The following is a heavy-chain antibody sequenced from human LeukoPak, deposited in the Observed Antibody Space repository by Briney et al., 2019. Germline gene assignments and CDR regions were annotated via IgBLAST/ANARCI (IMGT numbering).Heavy chain of an antibody. J-gene: IGHJ4*02. V-gene: IGHV1-2*06. CDR3: ARDLFGGASSSDY. CDR1: GYTFTGYY. D-gene: IGHD6-6*01. CDR2: INPNTGGT. Sequence: ASVKVSCKASGYTFTGYYMHWVRQAPGQGLEWMGRINPNTGGTNSAQKLQGRVTMTRDTSNSTVYMELSSLRSDDTAVYYCARDLFGGASSSDYWGQGTLVTVSS.